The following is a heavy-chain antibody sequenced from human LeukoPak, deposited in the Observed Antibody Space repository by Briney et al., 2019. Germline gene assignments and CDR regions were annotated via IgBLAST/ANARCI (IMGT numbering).Heavy chain of an antibody. CDR1: GFTFSSYE. J-gene: IGHJ4*02. Sequence: GGSLRLSCAASGFTFSSYEMNWVRQAPGKGLEWVSYISSSGSTIYYADSVKGRFTISRDNAKNSLYLQMNTLRAEDTAVYYCARVHGGYPFDYWGQGTLVTVSS. CDR2: ISSSGSTI. V-gene: IGHV3-48*03. CDR3: ARVHGGYPFDY. D-gene: IGHD3-22*01.